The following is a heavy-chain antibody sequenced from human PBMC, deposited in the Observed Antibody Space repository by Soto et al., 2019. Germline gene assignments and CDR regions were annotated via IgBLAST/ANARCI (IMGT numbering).Heavy chain of an antibody. CDR1: GSTFSKFG. CDR2: IWYDGSNK. CDR3: ARDGGSHGPSYFDS. V-gene: IGHV3-33*01. D-gene: IGHD3-16*01. Sequence: VQLVESGGGVVQPGRSLSLSCVASGSTFSKFGMHWVRQAPGKGPEWVAVIWYDGSNKYYGESVKGRFSISRDNSKNTVYLDISSLRTEDTAVYYCARDGGSHGPSYFDSWGQGSLVIVSS. J-gene: IGHJ4*02.